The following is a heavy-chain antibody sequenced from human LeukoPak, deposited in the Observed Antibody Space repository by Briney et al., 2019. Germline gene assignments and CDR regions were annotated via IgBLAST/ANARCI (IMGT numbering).Heavy chain of an antibody. D-gene: IGHD5-12*01. Sequence: GGSLRLSCAASGFTFSSYSMKWVRQAPGKGLEWVSSISSSSSYIYYGDSVKGRLNISRDNAKNSLSLQMNSLRAEDTAVYYCARDQVATGPIDYWGQGTLVTVSS. V-gene: IGHV3-21*01. J-gene: IGHJ4*02. CDR3: ARDQVATGPIDY. CDR1: GFTFSSYS. CDR2: ISSSSSYI.